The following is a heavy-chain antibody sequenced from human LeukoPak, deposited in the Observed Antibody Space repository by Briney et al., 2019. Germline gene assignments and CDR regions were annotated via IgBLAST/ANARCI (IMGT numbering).Heavy chain of an antibody. V-gene: IGHV3-48*03. J-gene: IGHJ6*03. CDR3: AREWYSMDV. CDR2: ISSGGSTI. CDR1: GFTFSSGE. D-gene: IGHD1-26*01. Sequence: GGSLRLSCAASGFTFSSGEMNSGRQALGKGLEAGSDISSGGSTIYYAGSVKGRFTISKDNAKTSLYLQMHGLRAQEPAVYYCAREWYSMDVWGKGTTGTVSS.